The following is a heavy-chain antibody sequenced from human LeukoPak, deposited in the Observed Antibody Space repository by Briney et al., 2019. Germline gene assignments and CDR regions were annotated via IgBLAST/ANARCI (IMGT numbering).Heavy chain of an antibody. CDR1: GFTFSSYA. V-gene: IGHV3-23*01. CDR3: AKDVWFGD. Sequence: GGSLRLSCAASGFTFSSYAMSWVRQAPGKGLDWVSGISGTGGSTYYADSVKGRFTISRDDSKNTLYLQMNSLRAEDTAVYYCAKDVWFGDWGQGTMVTVSS. D-gene: IGHD3-10*01. CDR2: ISGTGGST. J-gene: IGHJ3*01.